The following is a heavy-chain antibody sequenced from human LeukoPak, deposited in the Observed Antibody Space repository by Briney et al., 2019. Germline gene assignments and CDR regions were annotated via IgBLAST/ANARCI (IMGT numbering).Heavy chain of an antibody. CDR1: GFTFSDYY. V-gene: IGHV3-11*01. D-gene: IGHD2-15*01. J-gene: IGHJ4*02. Sequence: GGSLRLSCAASGFTFSDYYMSWIRQAPGKGLEWISYISGSGITINYADSVKGRFTMSRDNAKNSLYLQMNSLRVEDTAVYYCARGLSSGGSCYTDWGQGTLVTVSS. CDR3: ARGLSSGGSCYTD. CDR2: ISGSGITI.